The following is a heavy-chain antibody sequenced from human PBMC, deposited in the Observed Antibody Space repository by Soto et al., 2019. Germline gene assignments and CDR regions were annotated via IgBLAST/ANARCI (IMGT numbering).Heavy chain of an antibody. CDR3: ARAFYDSRAPPFDY. D-gene: IGHD3-22*01. Sequence: QVQLVQSGAEVKKPGSSVKVSCKASGGTFSSYTISWVRQAPGQGLEWMGRIIPILGIANYAQKFQGRVTITADKSTSTAYMELSSLRSEDTAVYYCARAFYDSRAPPFDYWGQGTLVTVSS. J-gene: IGHJ4*02. V-gene: IGHV1-69*02. CDR2: IIPILGIA. CDR1: GGTFSSYT.